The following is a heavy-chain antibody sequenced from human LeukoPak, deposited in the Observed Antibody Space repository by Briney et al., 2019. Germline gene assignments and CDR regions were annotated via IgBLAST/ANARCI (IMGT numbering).Heavy chain of an antibody. CDR3: ARVYPPRRSAGGYGWFDP. Sequence: SETLSLTCTVSGGSISSYYWNWIRQPAGKGLEWIGRIYTSGSTNYNPSLKSRVTMSVDTSKNQFSLKLSSVTAADTAVYYCARVYPPRRSAGGYGWFDPWGQGTLVTV. CDR1: GGSISSYY. CDR2: IYTSGST. V-gene: IGHV4-4*07. D-gene: IGHD6-13*01. J-gene: IGHJ5*02.